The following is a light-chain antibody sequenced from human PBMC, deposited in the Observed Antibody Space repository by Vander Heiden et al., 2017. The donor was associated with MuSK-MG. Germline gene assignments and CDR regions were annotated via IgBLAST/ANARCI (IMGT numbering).Light chain of an antibody. V-gene: IGLV2-11*01. Sequence: QSALTQPSSVSGSPGQSDTIACTGNSSDVGGYNYVSWYHQHPGKAPTLMIYDCSKRPSRVPDRFSGSKSGNTASLTISGLQAEDEADYYCCAYAGSYTWVFGGGTKLTVL. CDR3: CAYAGSYTWV. J-gene: IGLJ3*02. CDR1: SSDVGGYNY. CDR2: DCS.